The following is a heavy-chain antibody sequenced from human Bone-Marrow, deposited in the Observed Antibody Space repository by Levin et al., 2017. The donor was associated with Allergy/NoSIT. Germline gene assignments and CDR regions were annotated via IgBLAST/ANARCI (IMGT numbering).Heavy chain of an antibody. D-gene: IGHD3-10*01. V-gene: IGHV3-9*01. Sequence: GGSLRLSCAASGFTFDDYAMHWVRQAPGKGLEWVSGISWNSGSIGYADSVKGRFTISRDNAKNSLYLQMNSLRAEDTALYYCAKDSGIMVRGPNYWGQGTLVTVSS. CDR2: ISWNSGSI. CDR3: AKDSGIMVRGPNY. J-gene: IGHJ4*02. CDR1: GFTFDDYA.